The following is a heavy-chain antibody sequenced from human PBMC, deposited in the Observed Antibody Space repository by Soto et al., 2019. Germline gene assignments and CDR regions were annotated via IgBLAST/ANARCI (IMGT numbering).Heavy chain of an antibody. CDR1: GGSFSGYY. V-gene: IGHV4-34*01. CDR3: ARVIRQQWPHLAARERYDAFDI. CDR2: INHSGST. D-gene: IGHD6-19*01. Sequence: QVQLQQWGAGLLKPSETLSLTCAVYGGSFSGYYWSWIRQPPGKGLEWIGEINHSGSTNYNPSLKCRVTISVDTSKNKFSLKLSSVTAADTAVYYCARVIRQQWPHLAARERYDAFDIWGQGTMVTVSS. J-gene: IGHJ3*02.